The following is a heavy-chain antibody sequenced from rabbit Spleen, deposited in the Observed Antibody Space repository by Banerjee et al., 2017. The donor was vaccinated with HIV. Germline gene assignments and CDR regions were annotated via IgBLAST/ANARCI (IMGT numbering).Heavy chain of an antibody. CDR1: GFTLSSYW. J-gene: IGHJ4*01. Sequence: QSLEESGGDLVKPGAPLTLSCKASGFTLSSYWMCWVRQAPGKGLEWIGYIDPIFGTTYYASWVNGRFTISSHNAQNTLYLQLNSLTAADTATYFCARDPAYASSSGYNIPYLWGQGTLVTVS. CDR3: ARDPAYASSSGYNIPYL. V-gene: IGHV1S7*01. D-gene: IGHD1-1*01. CDR2: IDPIFGTT.